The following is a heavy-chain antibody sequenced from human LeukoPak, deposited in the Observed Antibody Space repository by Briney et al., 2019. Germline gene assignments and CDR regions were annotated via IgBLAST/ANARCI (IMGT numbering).Heavy chain of an antibody. J-gene: IGHJ4*02. CDR2: INTNTGDP. V-gene: IGHV7-4-1*02. CDR1: GYTFTNYA. Sequence: ASVNVSCKTSGYTFTNYAMNWVRQAPGQGLEWMGWINTNTGDPTYGQGFTGRFVFSLDTSVSTAYLQISSLKAEDTAVYYCARDPSDGVFDYWGQGTLVTVSS. CDR3: ARDPSDGVFDY. D-gene: IGHD3-10*01.